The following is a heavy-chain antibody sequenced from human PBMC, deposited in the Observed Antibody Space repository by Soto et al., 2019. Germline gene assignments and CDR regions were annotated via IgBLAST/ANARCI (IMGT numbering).Heavy chain of an antibody. CDR2: IYYSGST. D-gene: IGHD1-1*01. Sequence: PLEILSLTCSVAGGSIRSYYWSWIRQPPGKGLEWIGYIYYSGSTNYNPSLKSRVTISVDTSKNQFSLKMSSVTAADTAVYYCARLATRYYFDYWGQGTLVTVSS. CDR1: GGSIRSYY. CDR3: ARLATRYYFDY. J-gene: IGHJ4*02. V-gene: IGHV4-59*01.